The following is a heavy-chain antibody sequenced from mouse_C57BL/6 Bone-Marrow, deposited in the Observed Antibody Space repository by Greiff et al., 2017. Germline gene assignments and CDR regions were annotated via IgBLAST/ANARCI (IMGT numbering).Heavy chain of an antibody. D-gene: IGHD1-2*01. Sequence: VHLKQPGPELVKPGASVKISCKASGYSFTDYSMHWVKQSNGKSLEWIGVINPNYGTTSYNQKFKGKATLTVDKSSSTAYMQLNSLTSEDSAVYYCARGCDYGYSGDFWGRGTSVTVSS. V-gene: IGHV1-39*01. J-gene: IGHJ4*01. CDR2: INPNYGTT. CDR3: ARGCDYGYSGDF. CDR1: GYSFTDYS.